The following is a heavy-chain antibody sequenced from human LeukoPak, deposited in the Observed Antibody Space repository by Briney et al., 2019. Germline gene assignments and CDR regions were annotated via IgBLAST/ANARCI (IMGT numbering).Heavy chain of an antibody. CDR2: IYYSGST. D-gene: IGHD1-26*01. V-gene: IGHV4-59*01. J-gene: IGHJ6*02. Sequence: SETLSLTCTVSGGSISSYYWSWIRQPPGKGLEWIGNIYYSGSTKYNPSLKSRVTISVDTSKNQFSLKLSSVTAADTAVYYCARDIWVGAGFYYYGMDVWGQGTTVTVSS. CDR3: ARDIWVGAGFYYYGMDV. CDR1: GGSISSYY.